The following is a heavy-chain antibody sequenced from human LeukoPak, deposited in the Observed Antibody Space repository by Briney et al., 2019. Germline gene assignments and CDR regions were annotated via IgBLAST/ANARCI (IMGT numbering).Heavy chain of an antibody. Sequence: ASVKVSCKASGYTFTSYAMHWVRQAPGQRLEWMGWINAGNGNTKYSQEFQGRVTLTRDTSAGTAYMELSSLRSEDMAVYYCARGLRHFDWLGLRDAFDIWGQGTMVTVSS. CDR3: ARGLRHFDWLGLRDAFDI. J-gene: IGHJ3*02. V-gene: IGHV1-3*03. CDR1: GYTFTSYA. CDR2: INAGNGNT. D-gene: IGHD3-9*01.